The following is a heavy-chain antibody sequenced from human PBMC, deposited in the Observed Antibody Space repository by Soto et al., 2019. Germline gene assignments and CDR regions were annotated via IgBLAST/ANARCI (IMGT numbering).Heavy chain of an antibody. CDR3: ARDQEGLGGYDLGFDY. D-gene: IGHD5-12*01. Sequence: EASVKVSCKASGGTFSSYAISWVRQAPGQGLEWMGIINPSCGTTSYAQKFQGRVTMTRDTSTSTVYMELSSLRSEDTAVYYCARDQEGLGGYDLGFDYWGQGTLVTVSS. CDR1: GGTFSSYA. J-gene: IGHJ4*02. CDR2: INPSCGTT. V-gene: IGHV1-46*03.